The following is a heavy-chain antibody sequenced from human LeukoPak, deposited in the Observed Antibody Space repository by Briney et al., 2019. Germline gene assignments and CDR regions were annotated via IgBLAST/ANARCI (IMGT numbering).Heavy chain of an antibody. CDR3: ARVAVAATGWFDP. CDR2: IYYSGST. V-gene: IGHV4-39*01. CDR1: GGSISSSTHY. Sequence: NPSETLSLTCTVSGGSISSSTHYWGRVRQPPGKGLDWIGSIYYSGSTYYNPSLNSRVTISVDTSKNQFSLKLSSVTAADTAVYHCARVAVAATGWFDPWGQGTLVTASS. J-gene: IGHJ5*02. D-gene: IGHD6-19*01.